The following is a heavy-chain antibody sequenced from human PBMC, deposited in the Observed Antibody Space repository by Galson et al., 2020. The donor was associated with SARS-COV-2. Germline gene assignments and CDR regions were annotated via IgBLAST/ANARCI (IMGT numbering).Heavy chain of an antibody. CDR1: GYSFTSYW. Sequence: KVSCKGSGYSFTSYWIGWVRQMPGKGLEWMGIIYPGDSDTRYSPSFQGQVTISADKSISTAYLQWSSLKASDTAMYYCATTASISFYSSSSVDYWGQGTLVTVSS. D-gene: IGHD6-6*01. CDR3: ATTASISFYSSSSVDY. J-gene: IGHJ4*02. CDR2: IYPGDSDT. V-gene: IGHV5-51*01.